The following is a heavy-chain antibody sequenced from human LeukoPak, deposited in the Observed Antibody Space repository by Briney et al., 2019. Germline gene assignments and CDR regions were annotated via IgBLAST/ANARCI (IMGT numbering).Heavy chain of an antibody. CDR1: GGSFSGYY. J-gene: IGHJ4*02. Sequence: SETLSLTCAVYGGSFSGYYWSWIRQPPGKGLEWIGEINHSGSTNYNPSLKSRVTISVDTSKNQFSLKLSSVTAADASVYYCARALYYGSGSYLVDYWGQGTLVTVSS. CDR3: ARALYYGSGSYLVDY. V-gene: IGHV4-34*01. CDR2: INHSGST. D-gene: IGHD3-10*01.